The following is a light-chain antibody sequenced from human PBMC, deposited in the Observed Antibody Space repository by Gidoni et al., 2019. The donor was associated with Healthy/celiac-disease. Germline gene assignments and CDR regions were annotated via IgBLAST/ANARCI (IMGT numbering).Light chain of an antibody. Sequence: EIVLTQSPGTLSLSPGERATLSCRASQSVSSSYLAWYQQKPGQAPRLLIYGASSRATGIPDRFSGSGSGTDFTLTISRLEPEDCAVYYCQQYGSSGCSFXQXTKLEIK. CDR3: QQYGSSGCS. CDR1: QSVSSSY. CDR2: GAS. J-gene: IGKJ2*04. V-gene: IGKV3-20*01.